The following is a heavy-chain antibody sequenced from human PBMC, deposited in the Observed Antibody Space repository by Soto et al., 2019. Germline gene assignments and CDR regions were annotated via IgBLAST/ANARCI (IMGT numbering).Heavy chain of an antibody. CDR3: ARVYCSGGSCYFDY. Sequence: SETLSLTCTVSGGSISSGDYYWSWIRQPPGKGLEWIGYIYYSGSTYYNPSLKSRVTISVDTSKNQFSLKLSSVTAADTAVYYCARVYCSGGSCYFDYWGQGTLVTVSS. J-gene: IGHJ4*02. V-gene: IGHV4-30-4*01. CDR2: IYYSGST. CDR1: GGSISSGDYY. D-gene: IGHD2-15*01.